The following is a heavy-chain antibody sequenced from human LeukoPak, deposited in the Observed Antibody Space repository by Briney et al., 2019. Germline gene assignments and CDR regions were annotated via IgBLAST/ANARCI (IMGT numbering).Heavy chain of an antibody. V-gene: IGHV4-34*01. CDR2: INHSGST. J-gene: IGHJ4*02. CDR1: GFTFSSYW. Sequence: GSLRLSCAASGFTFSSYWMNWARQPPGKGLEWIGEINHSGSTNYNPSLKSRVTISVDTSKNQFSLKLSSVTAADTAVYYCARGSHYYDSSGYSLDVYYFDYWGQGTLVTVSS. D-gene: IGHD3-22*01. CDR3: ARGSHYYDSSGYSLDVYYFDY.